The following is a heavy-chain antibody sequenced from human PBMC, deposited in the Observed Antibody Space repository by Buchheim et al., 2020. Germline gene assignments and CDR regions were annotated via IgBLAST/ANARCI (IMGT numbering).Heavy chain of an antibody. CDR1: GGSFSGYY. Sequence: QVQLQQWGAGLLKPSETLSLTCAVYGGSFSGYYWSWIRQPPGKGLEWIGEINHSGSTNYNPSLKSRVTISVDTSKNQFFLKLSSVTAADTAVYYCARSGYCSSTSCYRSYYYGMDVWGQGTT. J-gene: IGHJ6*02. CDR3: ARSGYCSSTSCYRSYYYGMDV. CDR2: INHSGST. D-gene: IGHD2-2*03. V-gene: IGHV4-34*01.